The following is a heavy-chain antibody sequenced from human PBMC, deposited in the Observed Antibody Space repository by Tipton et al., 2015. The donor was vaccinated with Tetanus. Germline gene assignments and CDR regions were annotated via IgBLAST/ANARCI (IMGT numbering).Heavy chain of an antibody. J-gene: IGHJ4*02. V-gene: IGHV4-59*01. CDR3: ARAHYDIVWGSYRPSSAGYFFDY. D-gene: IGHD3-16*02. Sequence: TLSLTCSVSGASISSYYWSWIRQPPGKGLEWIGYINYSGSTNYNPSLRSRVTISVDTSKKHFSLKLSSVTSADTAVYYCARAHYDIVWGSYRPSSAGYFFDYWGQGTLVIVSS. CDR1: GASISSYY. CDR2: INYSGST.